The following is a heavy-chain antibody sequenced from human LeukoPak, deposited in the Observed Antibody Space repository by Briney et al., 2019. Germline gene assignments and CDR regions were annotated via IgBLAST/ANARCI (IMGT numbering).Heavy chain of an antibody. CDR2: ISAYNGNT. Sequence: GASVKVSCKASGYTFTSYGISWVRQAPGQGLEWMGWISAYNGNTNYAQKLQGRVTMTTDTSTSTAYMGLRSLRSDDTAVYYCARMGETVTPDLLDYWGQGTLVTVSS. D-gene: IGHD4-17*01. CDR1: GYTFTSYG. CDR3: ARMGETVTPDLLDY. V-gene: IGHV1-18*01. J-gene: IGHJ4*02.